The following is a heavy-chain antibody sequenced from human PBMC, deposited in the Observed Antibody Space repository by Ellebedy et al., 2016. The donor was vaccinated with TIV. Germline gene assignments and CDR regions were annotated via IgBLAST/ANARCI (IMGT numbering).Heavy chain of an antibody. CDR3: ARRGGTADY. D-gene: IGHD1-1*01. CDR2: IYHSGST. V-gene: IGHV4-4*02. J-gene: IGHJ4*02. CDR1: GASINNNNW. Sequence: MPSETLSLTCAVYGASINNNNWWWNWVRQPPGKGLEWIGEIYHSGSTNYNPSLKSRVTLSIDKSKNQFSLKLSSVTAADTAVYYCARRGGTADYWGQGTLVTVSS.